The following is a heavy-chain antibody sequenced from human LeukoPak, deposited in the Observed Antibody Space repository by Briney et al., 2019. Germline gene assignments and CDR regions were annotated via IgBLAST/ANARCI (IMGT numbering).Heavy chain of an antibody. V-gene: IGHV4-34*01. Sequence: SETLSLTCAVYGGSFSGYYWSWIRQPPGKGLEWIGEINHSGSTNYNPSLKSRVTVSVDTSKNQFSLKLSSVTAADTAVYYCARPRYSSGWSIFDYWGQGTLVTVSS. CDR3: ARPRYSSGWSIFDY. CDR2: INHSGST. CDR1: GGSFSGYY. D-gene: IGHD6-19*01. J-gene: IGHJ4*02.